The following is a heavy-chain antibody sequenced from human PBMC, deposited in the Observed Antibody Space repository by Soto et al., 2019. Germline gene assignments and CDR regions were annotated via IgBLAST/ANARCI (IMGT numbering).Heavy chain of an antibody. CDR1: GFTFGDYA. D-gene: IGHD3-22*01. Sequence: GGSLRLSCTASGFTFGDYAMSWFRQAPGKGLEWVGFIRSKAYGGTTEYAASVKGRFTISRDDSKSIAYLQMNSLKTEDTAVYYCTREGYYYDSSGYSTTRFYFDYWGQGTLVTVSS. CDR3: TREGYYYDSSGYSTTRFYFDY. J-gene: IGHJ4*02. CDR2: IRSKAYGGTT. V-gene: IGHV3-49*03.